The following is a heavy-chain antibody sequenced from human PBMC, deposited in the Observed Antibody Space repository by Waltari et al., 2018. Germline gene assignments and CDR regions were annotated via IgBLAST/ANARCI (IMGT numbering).Heavy chain of an antibody. CDR3: ATRQLVPGWDFDY. V-gene: IGHV3-7*01. D-gene: IGHD6-13*01. CDR2: IKQDGSEK. Sequence: EVQLVESGGALVQPGGSMRLSCAPSGFNFSSYWLCWVRQAPGTGLEWVANIKQDGSEKYYVDSVKGRFTSSRDNAKNSLYLQMNSLRAEDTAVYYCATRQLVPGWDFDYWGQGTLVTVSS. CDR1: GFNFSSYW. J-gene: IGHJ4*02.